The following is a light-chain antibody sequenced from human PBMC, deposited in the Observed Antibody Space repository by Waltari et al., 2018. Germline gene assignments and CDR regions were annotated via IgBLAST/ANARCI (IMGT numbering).Light chain of an antibody. CDR3: QQFHIVLS. V-gene: IGKV1-33*01. CDR2: RAS. CDR1: QSVANS. Sequence: ITGQASQSVANSLNCYQQKPGKAPKLLSSRASNLESGVPSRFSGGGYGTHFSLPISNLKPEDMATYYCQQFHIVLSFGQGTKLEIK. J-gene: IGKJ2*01.